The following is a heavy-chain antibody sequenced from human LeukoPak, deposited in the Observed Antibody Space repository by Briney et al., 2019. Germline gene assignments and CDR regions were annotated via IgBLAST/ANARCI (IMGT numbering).Heavy chain of an antibody. CDR2: ISWNSGSI. CDR1: GFIFNNYA. Sequence: GGSLRLSCAGSGFIFNNYAMHWVRQPPGKGLEWVSGISWNSGSIDYADSVKGRFTISRDNAKNSLYPQMNSLRVEDTAFYYCAKDNRRHYTSGPNPDSLHWGQGALVTVSS. J-gene: IGHJ4*02. D-gene: IGHD6-19*01. CDR3: AKDNRRHYTSGPNPDSLH. V-gene: IGHV3-9*01.